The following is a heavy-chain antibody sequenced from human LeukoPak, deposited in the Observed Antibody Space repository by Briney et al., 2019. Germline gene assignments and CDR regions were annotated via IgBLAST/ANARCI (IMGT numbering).Heavy chain of an antibody. D-gene: IGHD3-16*02. CDR3: ARADYVWGSYRYKWFDP. CDR1: GGTFSSYA. J-gene: IGHJ5*02. CDR2: IIPIFGTA. V-gene: IGHV1-69*13. Sequence: SVKVSCKASGGTFSSYAISWVRQAPGQGLEWMGGIIPIFGTANYAQKFQGRVTITADESTSTAYMELSSLRSENTAVYYCARADYVWGSYRYKWFDPWGQGTLVTVSS.